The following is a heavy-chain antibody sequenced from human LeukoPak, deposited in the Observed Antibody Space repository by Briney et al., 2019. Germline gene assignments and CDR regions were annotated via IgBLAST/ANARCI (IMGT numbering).Heavy chain of an antibody. CDR2: ISWNSGSI. D-gene: IGHD3-3*01. CDR3: AKARLRFLEWPTLDV. V-gene: IGHV3-9*03. Sequence: GGSLRLSCAASGFTFDDYAMHWVRQAPGKGLEWVSGISWNSGSIGYADSVKGRFTISRDNAKNSLYLQMNSLRAEDMALYYCAKARLRFLEWPTLDVWGKGTTVTVSS. CDR1: GFTFDDYA. J-gene: IGHJ6*04.